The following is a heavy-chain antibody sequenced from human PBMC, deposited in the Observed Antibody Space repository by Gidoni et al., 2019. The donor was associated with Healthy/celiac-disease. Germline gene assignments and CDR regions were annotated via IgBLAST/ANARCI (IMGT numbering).Heavy chain of an antibody. Sequence: QVQLVESGGGVVQPGRSLRLSCAASGFTFSSYGMHWVRQAPGKGLEWVAVISYDGSNKYYADSVKGRFTISRDNSKNTLYLQMNSLRAEDTAVYYCAKEGLTYYDFWSGYPRHDAFDIWGQGTMVTVS. CDR1: GFTFSSYG. D-gene: IGHD3-3*01. J-gene: IGHJ3*02. V-gene: IGHV3-30*18. CDR2: ISYDGSNK. CDR3: AKEGLTYYDFWSGYPRHDAFDI.